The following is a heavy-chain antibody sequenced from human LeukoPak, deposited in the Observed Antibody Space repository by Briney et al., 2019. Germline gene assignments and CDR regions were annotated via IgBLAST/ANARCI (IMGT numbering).Heavy chain of an antibody. D-gene: IGHD3-9*01. Sequence: PGGSLRLSCVASGFTFSNYAMSWVRQAPGKGLEWVSAITGSGGNTYYADSVKGRFTISRDNSKNTVFLQMNSLRAEDTAVYYCAKWGDYDALTGYYVSDYWGQGTLVTVSS. CDR1: GFTFSNYA. V-gene: IGHV3-23*01. CDR2: ITGSGGNT. J-gene: IGHJ4*02. CDR3: AKWGDYDALTGYYVSDY.